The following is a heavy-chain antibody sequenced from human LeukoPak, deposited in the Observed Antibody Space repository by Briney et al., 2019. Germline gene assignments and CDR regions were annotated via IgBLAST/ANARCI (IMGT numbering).Heavy chain of an antibody. CDR3: ARSSGSYRPFDS. CDR2: ISSSGSTV. J-gene: IGHJ5*01. V-gene: IGHV3-48*03. Sequence: PGGSLRLSCAASGFTFSTYEMNWVRRAPGKGLEWVSYISSSGSTVYYADSVKGRFTISRDNAKNSLYLQMTSLRAEDTAVYYCARSSGSYRPFDSWGQGILVTVSS. D-gene: IGHD3-22*01. CDR1: GFTFSTYE.